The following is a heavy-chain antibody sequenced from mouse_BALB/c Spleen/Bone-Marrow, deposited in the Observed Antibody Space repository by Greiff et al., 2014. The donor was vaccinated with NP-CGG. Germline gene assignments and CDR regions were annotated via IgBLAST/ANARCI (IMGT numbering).Heavy chain of an antibody. D-gene: IGHD1-1*01. CDR3: ASYYYGSSSFAY. Sequence: EVKLVESGAELVKPGASVKLSCTASSFNIKDTYMHWVKQRPEQGLEWIGRIDPANGNTEYDPKFQGKATITADTSSNTAYLQLSSLTSEDTAVYYCASYYYGSSSFAYWGQGTLVTVSA. CDR1: SFNIKDTY. J-gene: IGHJ3*01. CDR2: IDPANGNT. V-gene: IGHV14-3*02.